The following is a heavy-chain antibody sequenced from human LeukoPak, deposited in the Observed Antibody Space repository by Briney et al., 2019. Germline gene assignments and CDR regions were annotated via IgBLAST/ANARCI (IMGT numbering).Heavy chain of an antibody. CDR3: ARLRVRGVITKLDFYYGMDV. V-gene: IGHV3-21*01. CDR1: GFTFSSYS. D-gene: IGHD3-10*01. Sequence: GGSLRLSCAASGFTFSSYSMNWVRQAPGKGLEWVSSISSSSSYIYYADSVKGRFTIYRDNAKNSLYLQMNSLRAEDTAVYYCARLRVRGVITKLDFYYGMDVWGQGTTVTVSS. J-gene: IGHJ6*02. CDR2: ISSSSSYI.